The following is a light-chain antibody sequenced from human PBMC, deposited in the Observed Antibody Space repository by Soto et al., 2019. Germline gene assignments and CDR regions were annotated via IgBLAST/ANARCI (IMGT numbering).Light chain of an antibody. CDR2: EDN. V-gene: IGLV2-23*01. CDR1: SSDVGSYNL. Sequence: QSVLTQPASVSGSPGQSITISCTGTSSDVGSYNLVSWYQQHPGKAPKLVIYEDNKRHSGVSNHFSGSKSGNTASLTISGLQAEDEADYFCCSYATSHTWVFGGGTKLTVL. CDR3: CSYATSHTWV. J-gene: IGLJ3*02.